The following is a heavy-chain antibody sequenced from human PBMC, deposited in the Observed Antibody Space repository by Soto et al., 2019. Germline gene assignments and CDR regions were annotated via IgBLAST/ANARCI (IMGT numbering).Heavy chain of an antibody. CDR2: ISGSGGST. D-gene: IGHD1-26*01. CDR1: GFTFSSYA. J-gene: IGHJ4*02. V-gene: IGHV3-23*01. CDR3: AKSRGSYYHYFDY. Sequence: EVQLLESGGGLVQPGGSLRLSCAASGFTFSSYAMSCVRQAPGKGLEWVSAISGSGGSTYYADSVKGRFTISRDNSKNTLYLQMNSLRPEDTAVYYCAKSRGSYYHYFDYWGQGTLVTVSS.